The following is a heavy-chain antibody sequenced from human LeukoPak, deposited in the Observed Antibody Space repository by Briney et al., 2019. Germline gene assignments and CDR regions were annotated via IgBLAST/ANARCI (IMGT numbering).Heavy chain of an antibody. J-gene: IGHJ6*03. CDR2: IYSSGST. CDR1: GGSISSSSYY. CDR3: ARHGYYYYYMDV. V-gene: IGHV4-39*01. Sequence: SETLSLTCTVSGGSISSSSYYWGWIRQPPGKGLEWIGIIYSSGSTYYNPSLKSRVTISVDTSKNQFSLKLSSVTAADTAVYYCARHGYYYYYMDVWGKGTTVTASS.